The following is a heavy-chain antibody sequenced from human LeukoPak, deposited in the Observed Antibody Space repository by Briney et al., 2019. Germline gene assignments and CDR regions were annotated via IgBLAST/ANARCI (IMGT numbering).Heavy chain of an antibody. V-gene: IGHV3-15*01. Sequence: PGGSLRLSCAASGFTFSNAWMSWVRQAPGKGLEWVGRIKSKTDGGTTDYAAPVKGRFTISRDDSKNTLYLQMNSLKTEDTAVYYCTTDLYRSSTSCYVADAFDIWGQGAMVTVSS. J-gene: IGHJ3*02. CDR2: IKSKTDGGTT. D-gene: IGHD2-2*01. CDR3: TTDLYRSSTSCYVADAFDI. CDR1: GFTFSNAW.